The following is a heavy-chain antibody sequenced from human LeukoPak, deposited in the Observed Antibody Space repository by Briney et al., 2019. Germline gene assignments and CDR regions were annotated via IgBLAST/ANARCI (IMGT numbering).Heavy chain of an antibody. CDR3: ARSVIRGVIIPGLSGMDV. Sequence: GGSLRLSCAASGFTVSSNYMSWVRQAPGKGLEWVSVIYSGGSTYYADSVKGRFTISRDNSKNTLYLQMNSLRAEDTAVYYCARSVIRGVIIPGLSGMDVWGQGTTVTVSS. CDR1: GFTVSSNY. D-gene: IGHD3-10*01. V-gene: IGHV3-66*01. J-gene: IGHJ6*02. CDR2: IYSGGST.